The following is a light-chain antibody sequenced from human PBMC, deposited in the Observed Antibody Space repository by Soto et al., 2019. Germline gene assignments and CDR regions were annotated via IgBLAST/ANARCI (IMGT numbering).Light chain of an antibody. V-gene: IGLV2-8*01. CDR1: RSDVCGYNY. CDR2: EVT. CDR3: YSYAGSTRV. Sequence: QSVLTQPPSASGSPGQSVTISCTGTRSDVCGYNYVSWYQQHPGKAPKLMIYEVTKRPSGVPDRFSGSKSGNTASLTVSGLLAEDEADYYCYSYAGSTRVFGTGTKVTVL. J-gene: IGLJ1*01.